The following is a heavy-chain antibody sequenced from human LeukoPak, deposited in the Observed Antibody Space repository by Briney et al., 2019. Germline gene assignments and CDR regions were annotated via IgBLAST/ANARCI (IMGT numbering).Heavy chain of an antibody. J-gene: IGHJ5*02. Sequence: PGGSLRLSCAASGFTVSSNYMSWVRQAPGKGLEWVSIIYSGGSTYYADSVKGRSTISRDKSKNTLYLQMNSLRAEDTAVYYCASGYSTSSAGFDPWGQGTLVTVSS. CDR2: IYSGGST. V-gene: IGHV3-66*01. CDR3: ASGYSTSSAGFDP. D-gene: IGHD6-13*01. CDR1: GFTVSSNY.